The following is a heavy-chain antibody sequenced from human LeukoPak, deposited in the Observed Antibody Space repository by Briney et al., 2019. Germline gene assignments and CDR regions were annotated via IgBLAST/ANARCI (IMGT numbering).Heavy chain of an antibody. Sequence: GGSLRLSCAASVFTFSSYWMHWVRQAPGKGLVWVSRINSDGSSTSYADSVKGRFTISRDNAKNTLYLQMNSLRAEDTAVYYCARDPTGDYFDYWGQGTLVTVSS. V-gene: IGHV3-74*01. J-gene: IGHJ4*02. D-gene: IGHD1-14*01. CDR1: VFTFSSYW. CDR3: ARDPTGDYFDY. CDR2: INSDGSST.